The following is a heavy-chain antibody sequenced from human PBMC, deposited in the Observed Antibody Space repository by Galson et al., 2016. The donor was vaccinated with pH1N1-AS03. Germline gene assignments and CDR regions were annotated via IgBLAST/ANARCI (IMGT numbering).Heavy chain of an antibody. CDR2: IQTTGNT. D-gene: IGHD3-3*01. CDR1: GDSTFDYY. CDR3: ARDPPLEIGWYFDL. Sequence: SETLSLTCTVSGDSTFDYYWNWIRQPPGKGLEWIGYIQTTGNTKYNTPLKIRVPMSIETTKNQFSLHLMSVTAADTALYYCARDPPLEIGWYFDLWGRGTLVTVSS. J-gene: IGHJ2*01. V-gene: IGHV4-4*09.